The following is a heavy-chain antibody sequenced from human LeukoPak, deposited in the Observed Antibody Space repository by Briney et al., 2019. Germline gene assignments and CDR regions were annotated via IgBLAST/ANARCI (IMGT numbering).Heavy chain of an antibody. CDR3: TRDQT. Sequence: GGSLRLXCAASGFTFSNYWMSWVRQAPGKGLEWLAHIKYDGSEKYYVDSVKGRFAISRDNAKHSLYLQMNSLRAEDTAVYYCTRDQTWGQGTLVTVSS. J-gene: IGHJ5*02. V-gene: IGHV3-7*01. CDR1: GFTFSNYW. CDR2: IKYDGSEK.